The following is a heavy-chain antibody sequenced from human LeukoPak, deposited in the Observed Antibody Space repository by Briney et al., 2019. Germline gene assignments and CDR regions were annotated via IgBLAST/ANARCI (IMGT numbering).Heavy chain of an antibody. CDR3: ARDLRSYYGSGRDNWFDP. CDR2: TYYRSKWYN. V-gene: IGHV6-1*01. CDR1: GDSVSSNSAA. J-gene: IGHJ5*02. D-gene: IGHD3-10*01. Sequence: SQTLSLTCAISGDSVSSNSAAWNWIRQSPSRGLEWLGRTYYRSKWYNDYAVSVKSRITINPDTSKNQFSLQLNSVTPGDTAVYYCARDLRSYYGSGRDNWFDPWGQGTLVTVSS.